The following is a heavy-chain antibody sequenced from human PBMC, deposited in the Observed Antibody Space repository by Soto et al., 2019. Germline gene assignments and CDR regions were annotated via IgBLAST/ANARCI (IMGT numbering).Heavy chain of an antibody. Sequence: EVQLLESGGDLIQPGGSLRLSCAASGFTFNIYAMTWVRQAPGKGLEWVSAISRYGDFTYYADSVEGRFTISRDNSKNTLYLQMNSLRAEETAVYYCAQDRYLDHDSRGYLFDNWGQGTLVTVSS. J-gene: IGHJ4*02. D-gene: IGHD3-22*01. V-gene: IGHV3-23*01. CDR2: ISRYGDFT. CDR3: AQDRYLDHDSRGYLFDN. CDR1: GFTFNIYA.